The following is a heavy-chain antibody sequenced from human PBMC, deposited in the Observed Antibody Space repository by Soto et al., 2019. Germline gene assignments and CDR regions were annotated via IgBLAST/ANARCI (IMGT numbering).Heavy chain of an antibody. CDR3: ARTTTLENYFDY. Sequence: SETLSLTCTVSGGSFSSYYWSWIRQPPGKGLEWIGYIYYTGSIIYNPSLKSRVTMSVDMSMKQLSLKLNSVTAADTAVYYCARTTTLENYFDYWGQGTLVTVSS. V-gene: IGHV4-59*01. CDR1: GGSFSSYY. J-gene: IGHJ4*02. D-gene: IGHD2-15*01. CDR2: IYYTGSI.